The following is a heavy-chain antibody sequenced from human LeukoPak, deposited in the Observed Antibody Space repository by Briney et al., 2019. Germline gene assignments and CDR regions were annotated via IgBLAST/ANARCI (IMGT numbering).Heavy chain of an antibody. CDR3: ARGDKDYYYGMDV. D-gene: IGHD3-16*01. Sequence: PGGSLRLSCAASEFTFSDYYMRWIRQAPGKGLEWVSYISSNGSTIYYADSVKGRFTISRDNAKNSLYLQMNSLRAEDTAVYYWARGDKDYYYGMDVWGQGTTVTVSS. CDR2: ISSNGSTI. J-gene: IGHJ6*02. V-gene: IGHV3-11*01. CDR1: EFTFSDYY.